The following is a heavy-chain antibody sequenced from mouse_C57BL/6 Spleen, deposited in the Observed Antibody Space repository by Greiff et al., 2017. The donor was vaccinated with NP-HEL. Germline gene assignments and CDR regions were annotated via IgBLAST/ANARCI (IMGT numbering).Heavy chain of an antibody. CDR3: ASGSSYGLYYFDY. Sequence: VQLQQPGAELVKPGASVKMSCKASGYTFTSYWITWVKQRPGQGLEWIGDIYPGSGSTNYNEKFKSKATLTVDTASSTAYMQLSSLTSEDSAVYYCASGSSYGLYYFDYWGQGTTLTVSS. CDR1: GYTFTSYW. CDR2: IYPGSGST. V-gene: IGHV1-55*01. J-gene: IGHJ2*01. D-gene: IGHD1-1*01.